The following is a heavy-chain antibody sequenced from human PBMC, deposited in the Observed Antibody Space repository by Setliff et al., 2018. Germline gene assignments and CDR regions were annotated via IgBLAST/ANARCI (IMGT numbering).Heavy chain of an antibody. CDR3: ARTISRRYFDL. D-gene: IGHD2-21*01. Sequence: PSETLSLTCTVSNFSVTTVYYWGWIRQPPGKGLEWIANVYYTGSTYYSPSLASRVSMSIDTSKNRFSLKLHSVTAADTAVYYCARTISRRYFDLWGRGTLVTVSS. CDR1: NFSVTTVYY. V-gene: IGHV4-38-2*02. CDR2: VYYTGST. J-gene: IGHJ2*01.